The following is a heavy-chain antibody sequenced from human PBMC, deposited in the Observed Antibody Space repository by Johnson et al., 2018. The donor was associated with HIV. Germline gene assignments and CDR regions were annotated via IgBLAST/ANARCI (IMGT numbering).Heavy chain of an antibody. Sequence: EMQLVESGGGLVKPGGSLRLSCAASGFTFSNALMSWVRQAPGKGLEWVGRIKSKTDGGTTDYAAPVKGRFTISRDDSKNTLYLQINSLKTEDTAVYYCTTDPPGMSSTSERDAFDIWGQGTMVTVSS. CDR3: TTDPPGMSSTSERDAFDI. D-gene: IGHD2-2*01. J-gene: IGHJ3*02. V-gene: IGHV3-15*01. CDR1: GFTFSNAL. CDR2: IKSKTDGGTT.